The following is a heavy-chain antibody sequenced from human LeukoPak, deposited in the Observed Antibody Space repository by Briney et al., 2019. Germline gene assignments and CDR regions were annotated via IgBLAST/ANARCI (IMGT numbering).Heavy chain of an antibody. CDR3: AKVNRGDLDS. Sequence: KASETLSLTCTVSGDSIISGNYYWTWIRQHPGKGLERVGYIHSGGSTWYNASLKSRVILSVSTSKNQFSLKMNSVTAADTAVYYCAKVNRGDLDSWGQGTLVTVSS. CDR2: IHSGGST. CDR1: GDSIISGNYY. J-gene: IGHJ4*02. V-gene: IGHV4-31*03.